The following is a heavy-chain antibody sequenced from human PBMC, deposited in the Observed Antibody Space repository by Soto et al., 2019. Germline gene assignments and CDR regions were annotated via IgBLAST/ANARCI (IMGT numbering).Heavy chain of an antibody. V-gene: IGHV3-21*03. Sequence: PGGSLRLSCAASGFAFSTFGMNWVRQAPGKGLEWVSFLSPSYPYTSYADSVKGRFTISGDNAKNSVSLQMNSLRADDTGVYYCARSPENFWSDYSGTRWFDPWGPGTQVTVSS. CDR2: LSPSYPYT. D-gene: IGHD3-3*01. CDR3: ARSPENFWSDYSGTRWFDP. J-gene: IGHJ5*02. CDR1: GFAFSTFG.